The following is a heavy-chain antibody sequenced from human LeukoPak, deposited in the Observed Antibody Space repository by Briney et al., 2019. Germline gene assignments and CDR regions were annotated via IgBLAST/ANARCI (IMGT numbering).Heavy chain of an antibody. CDR1: GFTFSRYA. CDR2: ITSGSNT. CDR3: AKLQSATGTDY. Sequence: GGSLRLSCAASGFTFSRYARSWARKAPGKGLEWVSSITSGSNTYYADSVKGRFTISRDNSKNTLYLHIHSLRAEDTALYYCAKLQSATGTDYWGQGTLVTVSS. D-gene: IGHD1-1*01. J-gene: IGHJ4*02. V-gene: IGHV3-23*01.